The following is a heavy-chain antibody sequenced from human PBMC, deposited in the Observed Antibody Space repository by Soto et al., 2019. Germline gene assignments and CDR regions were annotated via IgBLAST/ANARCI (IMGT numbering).Heavy chain of an antibody. CDR2: IFYSGYT. CDR3: ARGVATNEFDS. CDR1: GGSINSDY. V-gene: IGHV4-59*01. J-gene: IGHJ4*02. D-gene: IGHD5-12*01. Sequence: QVQLQESGPGLVKPSETLSLTCTVSGGSINSDYWSWIRQPPGKGLEWIGYIFYSGYTKHDPSLKSRVTIPVDTSKNQSSLTLSSVTAADTAVYYCARGVATNEFDSWGQGTLVTVSS.